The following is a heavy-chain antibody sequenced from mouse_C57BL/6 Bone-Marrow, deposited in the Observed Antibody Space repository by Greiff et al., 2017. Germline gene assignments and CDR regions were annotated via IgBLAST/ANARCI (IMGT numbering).Heavy chain of an antibody. CDR2: ISYDGSN. CDR1: GYSITSGYY. D-gene: IGHD1-1*01. V-gene: IGHV3-6*01. CDR3: ASAYYYGQYY. J-gene: IGHJ2*01. Sequence: QSGPGLVKPSQSLSLTCSVTGYSITSGYYWNWIRQFPGNKLEWMGYISYDGSNNYNPSLKNRISITRDTSKNQFFLKLNSVTTEDTATYYCASAYYYGQYYWGQGTTLTVSS.